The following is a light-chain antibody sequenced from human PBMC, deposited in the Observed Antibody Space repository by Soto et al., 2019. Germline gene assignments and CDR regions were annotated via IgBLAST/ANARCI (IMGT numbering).Light chain of an antibody. V-gene: IGKV3-20*01. J-gene: IGKJ1*01. CDR3: MQDASSPKT. Sequence: EIVVTQSPGTLSLSPGERATLSCRATPTISSNYLAWYRQKPGQAPRLLIHGASTRASGIPDRFSGSGSGTDFALNISRLEAEDVAVYYCMQDASSPKTFGQGTKVEIK. CDR1: PTISSNY. CDR2: GAS.